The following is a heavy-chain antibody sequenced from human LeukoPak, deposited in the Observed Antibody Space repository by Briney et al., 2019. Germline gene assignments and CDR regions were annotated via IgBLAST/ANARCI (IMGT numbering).Heavy chain of an antibody. D-gene: IGHD6-13*01. J-gene: IGHJ4*02. V-gene: IGHV4-34*01. CDR1: GGSFSGYY. CDR2: INHSGST. Sequence: SETLSLTCAVYGGSFSGYYWSWIRQPPVKGLEWIGEINHSGSTNYNPSLKSRVTISVDTSKNQFSLKLSSVTAADTAVYYCARGQQLVRHFDYWGQGTLVTVSS. CDR3: ARGQQLVRHFDY.